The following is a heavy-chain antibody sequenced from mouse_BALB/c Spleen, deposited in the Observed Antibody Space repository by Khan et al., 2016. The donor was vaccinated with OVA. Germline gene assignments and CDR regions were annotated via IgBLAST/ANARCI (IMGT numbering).Heavy chain of an antibody. V-gene: IGHV14-3*02. J-gene: IGHJ1*01. CDR2: IGPANGET. D-gene: IGHD2-3*01. CDR3: VHPSYDPRNFDV. CDR1: GFNIKDTY. Sequence: VQLKQSGAELVKPGASVKLSCTASGFNIKDTYMHWVKQRPEQGLEWIGRIGPANGETKYDPKFQGKATMTADTSSNTAYLQVSSLTSEDTAVYYCVHPSYDPRNFDVWGAGTTVTVSS.